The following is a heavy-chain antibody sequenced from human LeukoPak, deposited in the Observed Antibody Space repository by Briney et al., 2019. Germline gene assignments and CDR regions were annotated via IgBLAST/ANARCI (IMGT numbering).Heavy chain of an antibody. J-gene: IGHJ6*03. CDR1: GITFSSYG. V-gene: IGHV3-23*01. D-gene: IGHD3-10*01. CDR3: ARVYYGSGSLHYYYYYMDV. Sequence: GGSLRLSCAASGITFSSYGMSWVRQAPGKGLEWLSAISGSGGSTYYADSVKGRFTISRDNSKNTLYLQMNSLRVEDTAVYYCARVYYGSGSLHYYYYYMDVWGKGTTVTISS. CDR2: ISGSGGST.